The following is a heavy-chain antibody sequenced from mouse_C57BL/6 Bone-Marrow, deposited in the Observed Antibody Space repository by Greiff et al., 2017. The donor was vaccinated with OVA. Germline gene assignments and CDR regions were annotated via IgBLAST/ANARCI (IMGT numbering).Heavy chain of an antibody. CDR1: GYTFTSYG. Sequence: QVHVKQSGAELARPGASVKLSCKASGYTFTSYGISWVKQRTGQGLEWIGEIYPRSGNTYYNEKFKGMATLTADKSSSTAYMELRSLTSEDSAVYFCARGGAYYTLFAYWGQGTLVTVSA. V-gene: IGHV1-81*01. CDR3: ARGGAYYTLFAY. CDR2: IYPRSGNT. D-gene: IGHD2-12*01. J-gene: IGHJ3*01.